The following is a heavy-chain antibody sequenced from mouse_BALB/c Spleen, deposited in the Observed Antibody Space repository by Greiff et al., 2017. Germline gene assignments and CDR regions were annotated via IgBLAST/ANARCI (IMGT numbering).Heavy chain of an antibody. CDR1: GFTFSSYA. CDR2: ISSGGSYT. Sequence: EVHLVESGGGLVKPGGSLKLSCAASGFTFSSYAMSWVRQTPEKRLEWVATISSGGSYTYYPDSVKGRFTISRDNAKNTLYLQMSSLRSEDTAMYYCARPSYYGSSFDYWGQGTTLTVSS. V-gene: IGHV5-9-3*01. CDR3: ARPSYYGSSFDY. D-gene: IGHD1-1*01. J-gene: IGHJ2*01.